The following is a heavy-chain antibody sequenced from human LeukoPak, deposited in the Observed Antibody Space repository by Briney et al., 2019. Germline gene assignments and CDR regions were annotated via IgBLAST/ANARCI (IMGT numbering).Heavy chain of an antibody. Sequence: ASVKVSCKASGYTFTIYAMKWVRQAPGQGVEGMGWINTNSGNPTYAQGFAGGDVFSLDTSDSTAYVEISSLKAEDTAVYYCAIYYYGSGSPTDYFDYWGQGTLVTVSS. CDR3: AIYYYGSGSPTDYFDY. J-gene: IGHJ4*02. D-gene: IGHD3-10*01. CDR1: GYTFTIYA. V-gene: IGHV7-4-1*02. CDR2: INTNSGNP.